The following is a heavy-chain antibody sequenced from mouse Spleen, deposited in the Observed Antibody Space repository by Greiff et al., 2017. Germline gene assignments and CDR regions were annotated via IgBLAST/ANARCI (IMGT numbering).Heavy chain of an antibody. CDR3: ARGLRRGYAMDY. J-gene: IGHJ4*01. Sequence: EVQLVESGAELVKPGASVKLSCTASGFNITDTYMHWVKQRPEQGLEWIGRIDPANGNTKYDPKFQGKATITADTSSNTAYLQISSLTSEDTAVYYCARGLRRGYAMDYWGQGTSVTVSS. CDR1: GFNITDTY. CDR2: IDPANGNT. D-gene: IGHD2-4*01. V-gene: IGHV14-3*02.